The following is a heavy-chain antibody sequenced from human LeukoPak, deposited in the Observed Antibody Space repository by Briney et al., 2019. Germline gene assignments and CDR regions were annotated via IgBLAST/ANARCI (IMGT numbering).Heavy chain of an antibody. Sequence: GGSLRLSCAASGFTFSSYEMNWVRQAPGKGLEWVSAISGSGGSTYYADSVKGRFTISRDNSKNTLYLQMNSLRAEDTAVYFCAKLPRGTPSDYWGQGTLVTVSS. CDR3: AKLPRGTPSDY. CDR1: GFTFSSYE. J-gene: IGHJ4*02. V-gene: IGHV3-23*01. D-gene: IGHD3-10*01. CDR2: ISGSGGST.